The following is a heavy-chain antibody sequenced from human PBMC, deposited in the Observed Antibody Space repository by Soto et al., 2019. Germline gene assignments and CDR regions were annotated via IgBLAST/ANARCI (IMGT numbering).Heavy chain of an antibody. V-gene: IGHV3-73*02. CDR2: IRNKANSYAT. CDR3: TIHAPEDMIRK. J-gene: IGHJ4*02. Sequence: EVQLVESGGGLVQPGGSLKLSCVASGFTFSGSSMHWVRQASGKGLEWVGRIRNKANSYATASAASVKRRFTISRDDSNNSAYLQMNSLKTEATAVYYCTIHAPEDMIRKWGQGPLVTVSA. D-gene: IGHD2-15*01. CDR1: GFTFSGSS.